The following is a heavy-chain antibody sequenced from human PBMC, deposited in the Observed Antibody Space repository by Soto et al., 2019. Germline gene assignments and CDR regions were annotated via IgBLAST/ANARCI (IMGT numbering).Heavy chain of an antibody. CDR2: VKQDGSDR. J-gene: IGHJ4*02. CDR3: ARGGGNFDQ. CDR1: GFTFRGSW. D-gene: IGHD3-16*01. V-gene: IGHV3-7*04. Sequence: VQLVESGGGLVQPGGSLRLTCAASGFTFRGSWMSWVRQAPGKGLEWVANVKQDGSDRYYVDSVKGRFTISRDNAKNALYLEMNRRRDEDRAVYYCARGGGNFDQWGQGTLVTVSS.